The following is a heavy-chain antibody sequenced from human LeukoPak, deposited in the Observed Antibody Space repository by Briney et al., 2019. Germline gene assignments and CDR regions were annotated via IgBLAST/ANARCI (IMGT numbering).Heavy chain of an antibody. J-gene: IGHJ4*02. CDR3: AKASSLAVAGSYFDY. CDR1: GFTFDDYA. CDR2: ISWNSGSI. Sequence: GRSLRLSCAASGFTFDDYAMPWVPQAPGKGLEWVSGISWNSGSIGYADSVKGRFTIYRDNAKNSLYLRMNSLRAEDTALYYCAKASSLAVAGSYFDYWGQGTLVTVSS. D-gene: IGHD6-19*01. V-gene: IGHV3-9*01.